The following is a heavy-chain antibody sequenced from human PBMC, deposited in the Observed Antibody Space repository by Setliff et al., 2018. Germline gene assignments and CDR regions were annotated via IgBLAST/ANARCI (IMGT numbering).Heavy chain of an antibody. CDR1: GDSITSGSYY. V-gene: IGHV4-61*01. D-gene: IGHD3-10*01. Sequence: PSETLSLTCTVSGDSITSGSYYWSWIRQPPGKGLEWIGYFYHSGSMNYSPSLKGRVTMSVDTSNNQLSLKLTSVSAADTAVYYCARAYYYASGNSHNYYMDVWGKGTAVTVSS. J-gene: IGHJ6*03. CDR2: FYHSGSM. CDR3: ARAYYYASGNSHNYYMDV.